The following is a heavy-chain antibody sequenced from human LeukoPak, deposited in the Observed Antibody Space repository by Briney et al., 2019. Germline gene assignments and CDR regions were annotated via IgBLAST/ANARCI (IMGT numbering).Heavy chain of an antibody. J-gene: IGHJ5*02. V-gene: IGHV1-46*01. CDR2: INPSGGST. Sequence: ASVKVSCKASGGTFSSYAISWVRQAPGQGLEWMGIINPSGGSTSYAQKFQGRVTMTRDTSTSTVYMELSSLRSEDTAVYYCARDRGEKLANNWFDPWGQGTLVTVSS. D-gene: IGHD6-13*01. CDR3: ARDRGEKLANNWFDP. CDR1: GGTFSSYA.